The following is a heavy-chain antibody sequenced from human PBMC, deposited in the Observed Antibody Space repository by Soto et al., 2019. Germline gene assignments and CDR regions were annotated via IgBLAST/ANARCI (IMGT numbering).Heavy chain of an antibody. D-gene: IGHD1-26*01. CDR3: ARAPSGSYPEFDY. Sequence: ASVKVSCKASGYTFTGHYIHWVRQAPEQGPEWMGEIGPESGATRYAQKFQGRVTMTRDMSITTVYMELNSLRPDDTAVYYCARAPSGSYPEFDYWGQGTLVTVSS. J-gene: IGHJ4*02. CDR2: IGPESGAT. CDR1: GYTFTGHY. V-gene: IGHV1-2*02.